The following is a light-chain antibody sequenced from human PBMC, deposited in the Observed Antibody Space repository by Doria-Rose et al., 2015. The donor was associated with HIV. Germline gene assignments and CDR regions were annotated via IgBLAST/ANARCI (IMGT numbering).Light chain of an antibody. CDR1: NSDVGGYNY. CDR2: DVT. J-gene: IGLJ3*02. Sequence: ALTQPASVSGSPGQSITISCTGTNSDVGGYNYVSWYQQHPGKAPKLMIYDVTQRPSGVSHRFSGSKSGNTASLTISGLQAEDEADYSCSSYTSSSASSWVFGGGTKLTVL. V-gene: IGLV2-14*03. CDR3: SSYTSSSASSWV.